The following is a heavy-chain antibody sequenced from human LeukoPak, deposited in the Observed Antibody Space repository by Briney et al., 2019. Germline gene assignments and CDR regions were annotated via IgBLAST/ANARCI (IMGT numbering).Heavy chain of an antibody. CDR2: INNSGST. V-gene: IGHV4-34*01. D-gene: IGHD6-13*01. Sequence: PSETLSLTCAVYGGSFSGYYWSWIRQPPGKGLEWIGEINNSGSTNYNPSLKSRVTISVDTSKNQFSLKLSSVPAADTAVYYCARDRIAAAGRSYYYYGMDVWGQGTTVTVSS. J-gene: IGHJ6*02. CDR3: ARDRIAAAGRSYYYYGMDV. CDR1: GGSFSGYY.